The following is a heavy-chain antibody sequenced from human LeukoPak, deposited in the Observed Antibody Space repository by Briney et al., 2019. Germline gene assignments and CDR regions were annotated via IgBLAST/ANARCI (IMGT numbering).Heavy chain of an antibody. CDR2: IIPIFGTA. CDR1: GGTFSSYA. Sequence: ASVRVSCKASGGTFSSYAISWVRQAPGQGLEWMGGIIPIFGTANYAQKFQGRVTITADESTSTAYMELSSLRSEDTAVYYCATPTIPYIQLWLRGPRWRFDYWGQGTLVTVSS. D-gene: IGHD5-18*01. J-gene: IGHJ4*02. CDR3: ATPTIPYIQLWLRGPRWRFDY. V-gene: IGHV1-69*01.